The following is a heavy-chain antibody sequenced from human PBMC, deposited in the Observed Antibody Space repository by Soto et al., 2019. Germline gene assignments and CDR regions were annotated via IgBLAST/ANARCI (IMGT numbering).Heavy chain of an antibody. CDR1: GGAFSSYT. CDR2: IIPILGIA. CDR3: ARDCSGGSCYSGYYYYGMDV. Sequence: SVKVSCKASGGAFSSYTISWVRQAPGQGLEWMGRIIPILGIANYAQKFQGRVTITADKSTSTAYMELSSLRSEDTAVYYCARDCSGGSCYSGYYYYGMDVWGQGTTVTVSS. V-gene: IGHV1-69*04. J-gene: IGHJ6*02. D-gene: IGHD2-15*01.